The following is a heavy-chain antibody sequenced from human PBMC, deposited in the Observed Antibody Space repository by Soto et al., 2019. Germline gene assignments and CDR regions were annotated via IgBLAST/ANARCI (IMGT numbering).Heavy chain of an antibody. CDR1: GFTIRNYA. Sequence: EVQMLESGGALVPRGGSLRLACEVSGFTIRNYALSWVRQAPGKGREWVSSISGSGITTYYADSGKGRFSISRDTSENTLYLHINSRRDEATAVYCCARTPRDKSTRGRFDPWGQGTLVTVSS. CDR2: ISGSGITT. V-gene: IGHV3-23*01. J-gene: IGHJ5*02. CDR3: ARTPRDKSTRGRFDP. D-gene: IGHD2-15*01.